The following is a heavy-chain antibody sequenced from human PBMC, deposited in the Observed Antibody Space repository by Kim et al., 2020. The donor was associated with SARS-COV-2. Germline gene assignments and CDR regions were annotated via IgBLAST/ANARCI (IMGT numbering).Heavy chain of an antibody. CDR1: GFTFTSSA. V-gene: IGHV1-58*01. Sequence: SVKVSCKASGFTFTSSAVQWVRQARGQRLEWIGWIFVISGNTNYAQKFQERVTITMDMSTSTAYMELSSLRSEDTAVYYCAADDDSSGFPYYYYGMDVWGQGTTVTVSS. CDR3: AADDDSSGFPYYYYGMDV. CDR2: IFVISGNT. J-gene: IGHJ6*02. D-gene: IGHD3-22*01.